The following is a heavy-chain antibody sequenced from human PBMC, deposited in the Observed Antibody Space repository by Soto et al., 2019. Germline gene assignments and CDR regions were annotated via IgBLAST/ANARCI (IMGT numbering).Heavy chain of an antibody. CDR3: ARDPMVGATFFDY. CDR1: GGSLNGLY. Sequence: SETLSLTCAVSGGSLNGLYWSWIRQAPGKGLEWIGEINRSGGTNFDPSLKSRVTISVDTSKNQFSLNLASVTAADTAVYYCARDPMVGATFFDYWGQGSQVTVSS. V-gene: IGHV4-34*01. CDR2: INRSGGT. J-gene: IGHJ4*02. D-gene: IGHD1-26*01.